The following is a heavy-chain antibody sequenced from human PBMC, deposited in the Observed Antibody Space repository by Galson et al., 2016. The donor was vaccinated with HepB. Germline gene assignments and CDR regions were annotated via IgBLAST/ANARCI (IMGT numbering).Heavy chain of an antibody. V-gene: IGHV4-39*02. CDR2: ISYHGKT. Sequence: SETRSLTCTVAGGSISSSHSYYWGWIRQPPGRGLEWIGTISYHGKTSYHPSLKSRTTISVDTSRTQFSLRLSSVTATDTAVYYCASDDSWGQGTLVTVSS. J-gene: IGHJ5*02. CDR3: ASDDS. CDR1: GGSISSSHSYY. D-gene: IGHD3-3*01.